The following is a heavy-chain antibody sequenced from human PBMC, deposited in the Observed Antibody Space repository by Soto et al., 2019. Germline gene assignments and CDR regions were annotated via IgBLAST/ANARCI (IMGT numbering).Heavy chain of an antibody. D-gene: IGHD3-16*01. CDR3: SRGSFTFGLAIFDL. V-gene: IGHV4-59*12. Sequence: QVRLEESGPGLVKPSETLSLICSVSGDSISGYYWSWIRQPPGKVLEWIGYIYHSDSTTTRDNPSIESCVTISGDTSRNQVSLRVLSVTGADPAVYYCSRGSFTFGLAIFDLWGPGTLIT. CDR2: IYHSDSTTT. J-gene: IGHJ4*02. CDR1: GDSISGYY.